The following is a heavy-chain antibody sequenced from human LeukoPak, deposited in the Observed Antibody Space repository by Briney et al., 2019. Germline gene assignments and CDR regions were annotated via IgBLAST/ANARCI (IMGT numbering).Heavy chain of an antibody. J-gene: IGHJ4*01. CDR2: ISYDESNQ. Sequence: GGSLRLSCAASEFTFSSYGMHWVRQAPGKGLEWVAVISYDESNQYYADTVKGRFTISRDNSKNTLYLQMNGLRAEDTAVYYCAKDRLGALYYYDSSGYYRFDYWGQGTLVTVSS. V-gene: IGHV3-30*18. CDR1: EFTFSSYG. D-gene: IGHD3-22*01. CDR3: AKDRLGALYYYDSSGYYRFDY.